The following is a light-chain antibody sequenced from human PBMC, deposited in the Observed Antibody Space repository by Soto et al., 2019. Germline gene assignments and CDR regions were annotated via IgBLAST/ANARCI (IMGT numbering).Light chain of an antibody. CDR3: QQYGSSPRT. V-gene: IGKV3-20*01. CDR2: GAC. J-gene: IGKJ2*01. Sequence: EIVLTQSPGTLSLSPGERATLSCRASQSVSNSYLAWYQQKPGQAPRLLIYGACSRATGIPDRFSGSGSGTDFTLTISRLEPEDFAVYYCQQYGSSPRTFGQGTKLEIK. CDR1: QSVSNSY.